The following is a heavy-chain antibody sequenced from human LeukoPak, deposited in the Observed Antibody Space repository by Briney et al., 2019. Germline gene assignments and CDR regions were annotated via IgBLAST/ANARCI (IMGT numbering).Heavy chain of an antibody. J-gene: IGHJ4*02. CDR3: AKGSTVTTALGY. CDR2: ISYDGSNK. V-gene: IGHV3-30*18. D-gene: IGHD4-17*01. Sequence: PGGSLRLSCAASGFTFSSYGMHWVRQAPGKGLEWVAVISYDGSNKYYADSVKGRFTISRDNSKNTLYLQMNSPRAEDTAVYYCAKGSTVTTALGYWGQGTLVTVSS. CDR1: GFTFSSYG.